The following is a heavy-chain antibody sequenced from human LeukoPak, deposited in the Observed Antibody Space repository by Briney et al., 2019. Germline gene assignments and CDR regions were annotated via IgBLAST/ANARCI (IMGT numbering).Heavy chain of an antibody. Sequence: GGSLRLSCAASGFTFSDYYMSWTRQAPGKGLEWVSYISSSGSTIYYADSVKGRFTISRDNAKNSLYLQMNSLRAEDTAVYYCAREARYCSSTSCFVWRGGADYWGQGTLVTVSS. CDR1: GFTFSDYY. V-gene: IGHV3-11*04. CDR2: ISSSGSTI. D-gene: IGHD2-2*01. J-gene: IGHJ4*02. CDR3: AREARYCSSTSCFVWRGGADY.